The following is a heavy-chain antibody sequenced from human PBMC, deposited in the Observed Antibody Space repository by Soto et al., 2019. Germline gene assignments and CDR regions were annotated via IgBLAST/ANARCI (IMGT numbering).Heavy chain of an antibody. CDR1: GYTFTSYG. D-gene: IGHD2-2*01. V-gene: IGHV1-3*01. CDR3: ARGQYCSSTSGIGADAFDI. CDR2: INAANGDT. Sequence: ASVKVSCKASGYTFTSYGIHWVRQAPGQRLEWMGWINAANGDTKYSPKFQGRVTITRDTSASTAYMELSSLRSEETAVYYCARGQYCSSTSGIGADAFDIWGQGKRVPVSS. J-gene: IGHJ3*02.